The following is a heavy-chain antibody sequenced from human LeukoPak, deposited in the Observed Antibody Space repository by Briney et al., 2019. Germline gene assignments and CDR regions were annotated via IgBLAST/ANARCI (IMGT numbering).Heavy chain of an antibody. D-gene: IGHD4-17*01. J-gene: IGHJ5*02. CDR3: ARKSTTVTTNWFDP. V-gene: IGHV4-39*07. Sequence: SETLSLTCTVSGGSISSSGYYWGWIRQPPGKGLEWIGSIYHSGSTYYNPSLKSRVTISVDTSKNQFSLKLSSVTAADTAVYYCARKSTTVTTNWFDPWGQGTLVTVSS. CDR1: GGSISSSGYY. CDR2: IYHSGST.